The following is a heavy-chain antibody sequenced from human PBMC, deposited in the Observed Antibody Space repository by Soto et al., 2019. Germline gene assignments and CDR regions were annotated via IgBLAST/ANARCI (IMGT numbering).Heavy chain of an antibody. CDR3: ATEMFQDFSNY. CDR2: IIPIFGTA. J-gene: IGHJ4*02. Sequence: SVKVSCKAAGGTFSSYAISWVRQAPGQGLEWMGGIIPIFGTANYAQKFQGRVTITADESTSTAYMELSSLRSEDTAVYYCATEMFQDFSNYWGLGTLVTVSS. V-gene: IGHV1-69*01. D-gene: IGHD4-4*01. CDR1: GGTFSSYA.